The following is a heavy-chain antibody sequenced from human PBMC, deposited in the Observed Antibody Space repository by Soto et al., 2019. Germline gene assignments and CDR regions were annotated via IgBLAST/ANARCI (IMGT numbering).Heavy chain of an antibody. J-gene: IGHJ4*02. V-gene: IGHV1-69*10. CDR1: GGTFSSYA. CDR2: IIPILGTA. Sequence: SVKVSCKASGGTFSSYAISWVRQAPGQGLEWMGGIIPILGTANYAQKFRGRVTITADKSTSTAYMELSSLRSEDTAVYYCARDQMRAGTFDYWGQGTLVTVSS. CDR3: ARDQMRAGTFDY. D-gene: IGHD6-13*01.